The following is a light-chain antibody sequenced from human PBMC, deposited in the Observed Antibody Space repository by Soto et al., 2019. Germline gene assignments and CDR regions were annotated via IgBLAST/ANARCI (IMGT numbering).Light chain of an antibody. V-gene: IGLV3-9*01. CDR3: QVWDSSTVV. Sequence: SYELTQPLSVSVALGQTDRITCGGNNIGSKNVHWYQQKPGQAPVLVIYRDNNRPSGIPERFSGSNSGNTATLTISRAQAGDEADYYCQVWDSSTVVFGGGTKLTVL. CDR2: RDN. CDR1: NIGSKN. J-gene: IGLJ2*01.